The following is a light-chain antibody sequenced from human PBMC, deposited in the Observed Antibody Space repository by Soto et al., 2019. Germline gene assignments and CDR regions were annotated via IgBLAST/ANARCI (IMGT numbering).Light chain of an antibody. CDR3: QQSSNSPPVT. J-gene: IGKJ4*01. Sequence: EIVLTQSPATLSLSPGERATLSCRASQSVSSYLAWYQQKPGQAPRLLIYDASNRATGIPARFSGSGSGTDFTLTMSSLEPEDFAIYYYQQSSNSPPVTFGGGTKVEIK. V-gene: IGKV3-11*01. CDR1: QSVSSY. CDR2: DAS.